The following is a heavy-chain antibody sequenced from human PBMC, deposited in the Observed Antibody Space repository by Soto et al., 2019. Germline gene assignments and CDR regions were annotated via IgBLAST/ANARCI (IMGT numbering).Heavy chain of an antibody. CDR3: LARTPDY. V-gene: IGHV3-23*01. CDR1: GFSFSRYA. Sequence: EVQLLESGGGLVQPGGSLRLSCVVSGFSFSRYAMTWVRQAPGRGLEWVSSISGSGHSRQYADSLKGRFTVSRDNSKNTLYLQMNGLRVEDTAVYFCLARTPDYWGQGTLVTVSS. CDR2: ISGSGHSR. D-gene: IGHD3-3*02. J-gene: IGHJ4*02.